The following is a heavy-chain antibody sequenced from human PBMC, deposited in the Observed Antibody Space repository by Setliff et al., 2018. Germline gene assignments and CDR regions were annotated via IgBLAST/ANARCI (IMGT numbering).Heavy chain of an antibody. D-gene: IGHD2-15*01. CDR1: GYSFSDSA. J-gene: IGHJ3*02. CDR3: AISSLSICSGGSCPNAFDI. Sequence: ASVKVSCKAYGYSFSDSAVNWVRQAPGQGLEWMGWISPYNGVTNYAQRFQGRVTMTTDTSTSAAYMELRSLRSDDTAVYYCAISSLSICSGGSCPNAFDIWGQGTMVTVSS. V-gene: IGHV1-18*01. CDR2: ISPYNGVT.